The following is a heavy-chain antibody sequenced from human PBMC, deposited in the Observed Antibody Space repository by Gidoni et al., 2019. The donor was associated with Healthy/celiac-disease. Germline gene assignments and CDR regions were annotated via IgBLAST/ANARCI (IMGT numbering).Heavy chain of an antibody. V-gene: IGHV4-39*07. CDR3: ARGAIVVVIKGRWFDP. CDR2: IYYSGST. J-gene: IGHJ5*02. Sequence: QLQLQESGPGLVKPSETLSLTCTVSGGSISSSSYYWGWIRQPPGKGLEWIGSIYYSGSTYYNPSLKSRVTISVDTSKNQFSLKLSSVTAADTAVYYCARGAIVVVIKGRWFDPWGQGTLVTVSS. CDR1: GGSISSSSYY. D-gene: IGHD3-22*01.